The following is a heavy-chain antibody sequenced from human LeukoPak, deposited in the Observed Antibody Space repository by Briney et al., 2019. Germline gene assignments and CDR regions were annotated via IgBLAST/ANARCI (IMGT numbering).Heavy chain of an antibody. D-gene: IGHD3-3*01. CDR1: GFTFGDYA. Sequence: GGSLRLSCTASGFTFGDYAMSWVRQAPGKGLEWVGFIRSKAYGGTTEYAASVKGRFTISRDDSKSIAYLQMNSLKTEDTAVYHCTSNRITIFGVVFGMDVWGQGTTVTVSS. CDR2: IRSKAYGGTT. CDR3: TSNRITIFGVVFGMDV. V-gene: IGHV3-49*04. J-gene: IGHJ6*02.